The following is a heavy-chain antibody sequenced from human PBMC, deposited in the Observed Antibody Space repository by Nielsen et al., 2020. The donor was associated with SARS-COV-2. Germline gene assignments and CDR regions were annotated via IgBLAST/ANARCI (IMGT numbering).Heavy chain of an antibody. V-gene: IGHV1-18*01. CDR3: ARSPTVTTRYYYYGMDV. D-gene: IGHD4-17*01. CDR1: GYTFTSYG. CDR2: ISAYNGNT. J-gene: IGHJ6*02. Sequence: ASVKVSCKASGYTFTSYGISWVRQAPGQGLEWMGWISAYNGNTNYAQKLQGRVTMTTDTSTSTAYMELRSLRSDDTAVYYCARSPTVTTRYYYYGMDVWGQGTTVTVSS.